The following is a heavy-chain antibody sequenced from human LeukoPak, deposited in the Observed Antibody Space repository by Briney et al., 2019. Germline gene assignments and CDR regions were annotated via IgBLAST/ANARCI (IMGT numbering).Heavy chain of an antibody. V-gene: IGHV1-46*01. Sequence: ASVKVSCKASGYSFTSYYMHRVRQAPGQGLEWMGFINPSGSSAAYAQKFQGRLTMTRDMFTSTDYMELTSLRSEDTAVYYCARDNSVGDYAWWFDPWGQGTLVTVSS. CDR1: GYSFTSYY. CDR2: INPSGSSA. D-gene: IGHD1-26*01. CDR3: ARDNSVGDYAWWFDP. J-gene: IGHJ5*02.